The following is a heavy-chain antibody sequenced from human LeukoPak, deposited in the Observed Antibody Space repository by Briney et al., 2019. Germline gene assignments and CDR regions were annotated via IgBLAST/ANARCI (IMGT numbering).Heavy chain of an antibody. V-gene: IGHV3-30*03. Sequence: PGGSLRLSCAASGFTFNNYGMRWVRQAPGKGLECVALISNDGSKKYYAGSAKGRFTISRDNSRNTVFLEMNSLRGDDTAVYFCARDWGRGDSKYLDFWGQGILVTVSS. CDR2: ISNDGSKK. CDR1: GFTFNNYG. D-gene: IGHD4-17*01. CDR3: ARDWGRGDSKYLDF. J-gene: IGHJ4*02.